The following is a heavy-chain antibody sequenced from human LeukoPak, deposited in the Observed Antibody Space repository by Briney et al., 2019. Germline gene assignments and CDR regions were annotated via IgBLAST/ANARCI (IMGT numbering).Heavy chain of an antibody. J-gene: IGHJ4*02. V-gene: IGHV3-23*01. D-gene: IGHD4-17*01. Sequence: GGSLRLSCAASGFTFSSYAMSWVRQAPGKGLEWVSGISGSGDNTYYADSVKGRFTISRDNSKNTLYLQMNRLTAEDTAVYYCAKDADYGAPFDYWGQGTLVTVSS. CDR2: ISGSGDNT. CDR3: AKDADYGAPFDY. CDR1: GFTFSSYA.